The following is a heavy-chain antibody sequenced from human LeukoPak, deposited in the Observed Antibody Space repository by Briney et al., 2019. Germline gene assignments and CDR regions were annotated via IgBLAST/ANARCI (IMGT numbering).Heavy chain of an antibody. Sequence: GGSLRLSCAASGFTVSSNSLSWVRQAPGKGLEWVSLIYSGGSTYYADSVKGRFSISRDNSKNTLHLQMNSLRAEDTAVYYCARAPYSGYGFWGQGTLVTVSS. CDR1: GFTVSSNS. CDR2: IYSGGST. V-gene: IGHV3-66*01. J-gene: IGHJ4*02. CDR3: ARAPYSGYGF. D-gene: IGHD5-12*01.